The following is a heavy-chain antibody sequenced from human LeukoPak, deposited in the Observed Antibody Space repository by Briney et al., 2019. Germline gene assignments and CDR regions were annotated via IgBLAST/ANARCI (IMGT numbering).Heavy chain of an antibody. CDR3: ARELEVHSGSYYAWVGY. V-gene: IGHV1-2*02. J-gene: IGHJ4*02. Sequence: ASVKVSCKASGYTFTGYYMHWVRQAPGQGLEWMGWIDPNSGGTNYAQKFQGRVTMTRDTSIGTAYMELSRLRSDDTAVYYCARELEVHSGSYYAWVGYWGQGTLVTVSS. D-gene: IGHD1-26*01. CDR1: GYTFTGYY. CDR2: IDPNSGGT.